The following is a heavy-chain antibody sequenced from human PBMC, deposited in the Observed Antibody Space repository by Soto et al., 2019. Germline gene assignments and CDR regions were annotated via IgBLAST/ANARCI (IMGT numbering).Heavy chain of an antibody. Sequence: GASVEVSCRASGYNFIESYIHWRPQAPGQGFEWMGRISPKSGGTNYAQKFEGRVTMTWDTSLNTAYMELSSLISDDTAVYYCARPPGYISDWYYFDLWGQGTLVTVSS. V-gene: IGHV1-2*02. D-gene: IGHD3-9*01. CDR3: ARPPGYISDWYYFDL. CDR1: GYNFIESY. CDR2: ISPKSGGT. J-gene: IGHJ4*02.